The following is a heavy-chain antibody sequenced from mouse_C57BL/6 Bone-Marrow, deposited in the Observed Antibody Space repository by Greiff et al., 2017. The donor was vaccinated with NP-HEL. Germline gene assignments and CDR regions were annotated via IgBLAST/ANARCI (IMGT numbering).Heavy chain of an antibody. J-gene: IGHJ2*01. V-gene: IGHV1-36*01. CDR2: VYPYNGGT. Sequence: EVKVVESGPVLVKPGPSVKISCKASGFTFTDYYMHWVKQSHGKSLEWIGLVYPYNGGTSYNQKFKGKATLTVDTSSSTAYMELNSLTSEDSAVYYCARSPPSPYYFDYWGQGTTLTVSS. CDR1: GFTFTDYY. CDR3: ARSPPSPYYFDY.